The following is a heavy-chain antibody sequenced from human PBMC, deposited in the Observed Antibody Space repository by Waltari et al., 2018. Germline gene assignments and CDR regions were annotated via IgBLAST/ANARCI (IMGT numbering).Heavy chain of an antibody. CDR3: ARDRGRGLYLDS. D-gene: IGHD2-15*01. V-gene: IGHV4-4*02. J-gene: IGHJ4*02. Sequence: QVQLQESGPGLVKPSAALSLPCTVPGHSMSINDWWSWVRQPPGNGLEWIGQSHRSGRINYNPSLESRVTISIDTANNQFSLKVTSTTAADTAVYYCARDRGRGLYLDSWGQGTLVTVSP. CDR2: SHRSGRI. CDR1: GHSMSINDW.